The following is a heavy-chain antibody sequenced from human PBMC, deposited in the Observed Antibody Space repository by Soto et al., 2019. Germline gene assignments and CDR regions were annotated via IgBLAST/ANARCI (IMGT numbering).Heavy chain of an antibody. CDR2: INPSGGST. CDR1: GYTFTSYY. J-gene: IGHJ5*02. D-gene: IGHD4-17*01. Sequence: ASVKVSCKASGYTFTSYYMHWVRQAPGQGLEWMGIINPSGGSTSYAQKFQGRVTMTRDTSTSTVYMELSSLRSEDTAVYYCARENRMTTVTTDRFDPWGQGTLVTLSS. CDR3: ARENRMTTVTTDRFDP. V-gene: IGHV1-46*01.